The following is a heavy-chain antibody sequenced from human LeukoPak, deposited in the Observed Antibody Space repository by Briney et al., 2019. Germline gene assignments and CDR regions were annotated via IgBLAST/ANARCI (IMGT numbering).Heavy chain of an antibody. CDR3: ASEDVDTGDF. Sequence: PGVSLRLSCAASGFTFTNAGIHWVRLAAGKGLEWVSFISHDGTNKYYSDSVDGRFIVSRLNSQNTVYLQMNDLRPEDTATYYCASEDVDTGDFWGQGTLVTVSS. V-gene: IGHV3-30*01. CDR2: ISHDGTNK. D-gene: IGHD5-18*01. J-gene: IGHJ4*02. CDR1: GFTFTNAG.